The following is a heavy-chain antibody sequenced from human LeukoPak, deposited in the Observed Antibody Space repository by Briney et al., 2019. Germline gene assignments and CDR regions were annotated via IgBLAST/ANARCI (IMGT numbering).Heavy chain of an antibody. Sequence: SLKVSCKASGGTFSSYAISWVRQAPGQGLEWMGRIIPILGIANYAQKFQGRVTITADKSTSTAYMELSSLRSEDTAVYYCASIVGGYYDSSGLDYWGQGTLVTVSS. CDR2: IIPILGIA. V-gene: IGHV1-69*04. J-gene: IGHJ4*02. CDR1: GGTFSSYA. CDR3: ASIVGGYYDSSGLDY. D-gene: IGHD3-22*01.